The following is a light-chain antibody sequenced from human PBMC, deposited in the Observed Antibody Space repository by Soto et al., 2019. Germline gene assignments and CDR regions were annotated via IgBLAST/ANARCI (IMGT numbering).Light chain of an antibody. J-gene: IGLJ2*01. CDR2: GNN. Sequence: QSVLTQPPSASGTPGQRVTISCSGSSSNIGTNYVYWYQQVPGTAPKLLISGNNQRPSGVPDRFSGSKSDTSASLVISGLRSDDEAAYYCATKDDSLTGHVVFGGGTKLTVL. CDR1: SSNIGTNY. CDR3: ATKDDSLTGHVV. V-gene: IGLV1-47*01.